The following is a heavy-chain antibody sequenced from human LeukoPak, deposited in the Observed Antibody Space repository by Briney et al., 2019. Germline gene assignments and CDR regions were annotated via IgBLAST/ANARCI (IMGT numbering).Heavy chain of an antibody. CDR3: ASRGSQAHDAFDI. Sequence: GESLKISCKGSGYIFINYWIGWVRQMPEKGLEWMGVIYPGDSDTRYSPSFQGQVTISADKSISTAYLQWSSLKASDTAMYYCASRGSQAHDAFDIWGQGTMVTVSS. V-gene: IGHV5-51*01. J-gene: IGHJ3*02. D-gene: IGHD5-12*01. CDR2: IYPGDSDT. CDR1: GYIFINYW.